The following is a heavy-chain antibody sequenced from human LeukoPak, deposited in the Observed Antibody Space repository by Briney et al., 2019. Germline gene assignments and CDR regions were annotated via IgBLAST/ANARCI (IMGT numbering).Heavy chain of an antibody. CDR2: IRYDGSNK. D-gene: IGHD2-15*01. CDR3: ASAANRPFDY. V-gene: IGHV3-30*02. Sequence: GGSLRLSCAASGFTFSSYDMHWVRQAPGKGLEWVAFIRYDGSNKYYADSVKGRFTISRDNSKNTLYLQMNSLRAEDAAVYYCASAANRPFDYWGQGTLVTVSS. CDR1: GFTFSSYD. J-gene: IGHJ4*02.